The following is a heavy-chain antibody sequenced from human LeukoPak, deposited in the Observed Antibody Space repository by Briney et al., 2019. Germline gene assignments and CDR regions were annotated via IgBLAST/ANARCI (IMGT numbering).Heavy chain of an antibody. J-gene: IGHJ4*02. V-gene: IGHV1-2*02. Sequence: ASVKVSCKASGYSFSTYFIHWVRQAPGQRLEGMGWINPSSGDTHYAQKFQGRVTMTRGTSVSTAYMELSRLRSDDTAVYYCARLLIFWGQGTLVTVSS. CDR2: INPSSGDT. CDR3: ARLLIF. CDR1: GYSFSTYF.